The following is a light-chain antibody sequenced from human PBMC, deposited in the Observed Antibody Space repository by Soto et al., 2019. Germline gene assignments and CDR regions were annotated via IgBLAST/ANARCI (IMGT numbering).Light chain of an antibody. CDR3: SSYTSSSTYV. CDR2: EVS. J-gene: IGLJ1*01. Sequence: QSVLTQPASVSGSSGQSITISCTGTSSDVGGYNYVSWYQQRPGKAPKLMIYEVSNRPSGVSNRFSGSKSGNTASLTISGLQAEDEADYYCSSYTSSSTYVFGTGTKVTV. CDR1: SSDVGGYNY. V-gene: IGLV2-14*01.